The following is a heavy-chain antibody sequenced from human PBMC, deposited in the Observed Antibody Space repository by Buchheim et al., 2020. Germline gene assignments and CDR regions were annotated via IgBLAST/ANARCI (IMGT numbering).Heavy chain of an antibody. CDR3: ARVSDSSWGKF. V-gene: IGHV3-7*01. CDR2: VNQDGSGQ. Sequence: EVQLVESGGALVQPGGSLRLSCATSGFTFTNYGMRWVRQAPGKGLEWVASVNQDGSGQYYVDSVKGRFTISRDNAKNSAYLQMSSLRAEDTAVYYCARVSDSSWGKFWGQGTL. D-gene: IGHD7-27*01. CDR1: GFTFTNYG. J-gene: IGHJ4*02.